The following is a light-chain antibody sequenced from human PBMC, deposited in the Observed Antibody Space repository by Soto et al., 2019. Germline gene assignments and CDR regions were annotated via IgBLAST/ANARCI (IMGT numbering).Light chain of an antibody. CDR2: WAS. J-gene: IGKJ2*01. CDR3: QQYYSTPRT. CDR1: QSVIHTSNNKSY. V-gene: IGKV4-1*01. Sequence: DIVMTQSPDSLAVSLGERATINCKSSQSVIHTSNNKSYLAWYQQKAGQPPELLLYWASARDSGVPDRLSGSRSGTDFTLTISSLQAEDVAVYYCQQYYSTPRTFGQGTKVEIK.